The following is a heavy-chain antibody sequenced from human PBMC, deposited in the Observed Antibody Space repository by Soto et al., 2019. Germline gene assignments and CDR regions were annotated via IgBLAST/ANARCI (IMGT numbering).Heavy chain of an antibody. Sequence: GASVKVSCKVSGYTLTELSMHWVRQAPGKGLEWMGGFDPEDGETIYAQKFQGRVTMTEDTSTDTAYMEQSSLRSEDTAVYYCATGVRVPAAIIYYYGMDVWGQGTTVTVSS. V-gene: IGHV1-24*01. CDR1: GYTLTELS. CDR3: ATGVRVPAAIIYYYGMDV. J-gene: IGHJ6*02. CDR2: FDPEDGET. D-gene: IGHD2-2*01.